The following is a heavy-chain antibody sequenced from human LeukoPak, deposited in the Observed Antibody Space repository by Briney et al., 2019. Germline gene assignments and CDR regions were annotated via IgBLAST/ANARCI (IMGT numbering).Heavy chain of an antibody. Sequence: ASVKVSCKASGYTFTNYAINWVRQAPGQGLEWMGWIHTNTGNPTYAQDFTGRFVFSLDTSVSTAYLQVSGLKAEDTAVYYCARDEDSSGWYPLPTLDYWGQGTLVTVSS. CDR2: IHTNTGNP. J-gene: IGHJ4*02. CDR1: GYTFTNYA. D-gene: IGHD6-19*01. V-gene: IGHV7-4-1*02. CDR3: ARDEDSSGWYPLPTLDY.